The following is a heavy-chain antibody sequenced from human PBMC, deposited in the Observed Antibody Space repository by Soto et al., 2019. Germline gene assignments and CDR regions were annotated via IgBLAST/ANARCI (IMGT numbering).Heavy chain of an antibody. D-gene: IGHD3-9*01. CDR3: ARQGRTGYYKGPFDY. Sequence: SETLSLTCTVSGGSISSYYWSWIRQPPGKGLEWIGYIYYSGSTNYNPSLKSRVTISVDTSKNQFSLKLSSVTAADTAVYYCARQGRTGYYKGPFDYWGQATLVTVSS. CDR1: GGSISSYY. V-gene: IGHV4-59*08. CDR2: IYYSGST. J-gene: IGHJ4*02.